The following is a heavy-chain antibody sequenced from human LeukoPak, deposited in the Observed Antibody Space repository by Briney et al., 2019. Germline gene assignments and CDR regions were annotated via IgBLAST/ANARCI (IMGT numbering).Heavy chain of an antibody. CDR1: GYRFSSYW. J-gene: IGHJ4*02. CDR2: IYLGDSDT. Sequence: GESLKISCKGSGYRFSSYWIAWVRQMPGKGLEWMGIIYLGDSDTRYSPSLQGQVTISADKSISTAYLQWSSLKASDTATYYCARSGGSGWDEGFDYWGQGTLVTVSS. CDR3: ARSGGSGWDEGFDY. D-gene: IGHD6-19*01. V-gene: IGHV5-51*01.